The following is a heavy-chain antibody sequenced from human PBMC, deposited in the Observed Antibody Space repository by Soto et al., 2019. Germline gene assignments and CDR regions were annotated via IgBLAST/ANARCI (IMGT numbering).Heavy chain of an antibody. Sequence: SETLSLTCTVSGGSISSGGYYWSWIRQHPGKGLEWIGYIYYSGSTYYNPSLESRVTISVDTSKNQFSLKLSSVTAADTAVYYCARVWGPLSEAYCSGGSCYVGGVLADYWGQGTLVTVSS. CDR2: IYYSGST. J-gene: IGHJ4*02. CDR1: GGSISSGGYY. CDR3: ARVWGPLSEAYCSGGSCYVGGVLADY. D-gene: IGHD2-15*01. V-gene: IGHV4-31*03.